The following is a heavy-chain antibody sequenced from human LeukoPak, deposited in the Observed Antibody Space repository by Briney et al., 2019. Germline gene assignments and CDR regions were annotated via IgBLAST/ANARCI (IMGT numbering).Heavy chain of an antibody. Sequence: GGSLRLSCAASGFTFSSYAMRWVRQAPGKGREGVSAISGSGGSTYYADSVRGRFTISRDNSKNTLYLQMNSLRAEDTAVYYCAKEGASYCGGDCYFENDYWGQGTLVTVSS. CDR3: AKEGASYCGGDCYFENDY. J-gene: IGHJ4*02. CDR1: GFTFSSYA. D-gene: IGHD2-21*02. CDR2: ISGSGGST. V-gene: IGHV3-23*01.